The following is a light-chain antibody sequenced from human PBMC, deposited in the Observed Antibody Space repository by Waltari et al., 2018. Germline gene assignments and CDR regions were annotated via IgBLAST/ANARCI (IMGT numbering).Light chain of an antibody. J-gene: IGKJ2*03. Sequence: DIQMTQSPSSLSASVGDTVTITCRASQGISSYLNWFQQKPGKAPKLLIYAASSLESGVPSRFSGSGSGTEFTLTISSLQPEDFAAYYSLQHNSYPYSFGQGTKVEIK. V-gene: IGKV1-17*01. CDR1: QGISSY. CDR3: LQHNSYPYS. CDR2: AAS.